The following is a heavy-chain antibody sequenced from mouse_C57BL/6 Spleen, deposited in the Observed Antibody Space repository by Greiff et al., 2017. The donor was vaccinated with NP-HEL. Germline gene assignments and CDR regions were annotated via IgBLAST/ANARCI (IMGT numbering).Heavy chain of an antibody. CDR1: SVPFPSPS. V-gene: IGHV7-3*01. J-gene: IGHJ3*01. CDR3: ARYDSFWFAY. CDR2: IRNKANGYTT. Sequence: DVKLMESGGGLVQPGGSLSLSSSPSSVPFPSPSLLFFLPPPFHSLYFFFFIRNKANGYTTEYSASVKGRFTISRDNSQSILYLQMNALRAEDSATYYCARYDSFWFAYWGQGTLVTVSA.